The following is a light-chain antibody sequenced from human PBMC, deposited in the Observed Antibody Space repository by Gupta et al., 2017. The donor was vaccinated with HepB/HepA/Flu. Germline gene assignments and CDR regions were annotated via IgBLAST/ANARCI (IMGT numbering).Light chain of an antibody. CDR3: QQYYSTPLT. V-gene: IGKV4-1*01. CDR1: QSVLYSSNNKNY. J-gene: IGKJ4*01. Sequence: DIVMTQXPDSLAVSLGERATINCKSSQSVLYSSNNKNYLAWYQQKPGQPPKLLIYWASTRESGVPDRFSGSGSGTDFTLTISSLQAEDVAVYYCQQYYSTPLTFGGGTKVEIK. CDR2: WAS.